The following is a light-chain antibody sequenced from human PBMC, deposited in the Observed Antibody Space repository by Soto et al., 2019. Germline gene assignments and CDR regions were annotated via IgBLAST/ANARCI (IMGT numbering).Light chain of an antibody. CDR2: GAS. CDR3: QQYGSSPYT. CDR1: QSVSSN. V-gene: IGKV3-20*01. J-gene: IGKJ2*01. Sequence: VMTQSPATLSVSPGERATLSCRASQSVSSNLAWYQQKPGQAPRLLIYGASTRATGIPARFSGSGSGTDFTLPISRLEPEDFAVYFCQQYGSSPYTFGQGTKVDIK.